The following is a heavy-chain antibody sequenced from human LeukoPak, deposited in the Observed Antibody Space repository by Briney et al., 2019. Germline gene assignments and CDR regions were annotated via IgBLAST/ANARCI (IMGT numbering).Heavy chain of an antibody. V-gene: IGHV3-23*01. CDR2: ISGSGGST. Sequence: GGSLRLSCAASGFTVSSNYMSWVRQAPGKGLEWVSAISGSGGSTYYADSAKGRFTISRDNSKNTLYLQMNSLRAEDTAVYYCAKGYDYVWGSYRSQFDYWGQGTLVTVSS. J-gene: IGHJ4*02. CDR3: AKGYDYVWGSYRSQFDY. D-gene: IGHD3-16*02. CDR1: GFTVSSNY.